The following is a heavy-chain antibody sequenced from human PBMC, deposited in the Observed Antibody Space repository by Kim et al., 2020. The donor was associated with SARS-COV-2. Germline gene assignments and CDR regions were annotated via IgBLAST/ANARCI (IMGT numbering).Heavy chain of an antibody. CDR2: ISNSGGST. Sequence: GGSLRLSCAASGFTFSNYAMSWVRQAPGKGLEWVSSISNSGGSTYYADSVKGRFTISRDNSKNTLYLQMNSLRAEDTAVYICANGWVHLPNWGQGTLVTVSS. V-gene: IGHV3-23*01. D-gene: IGHD1-26*01. CDR1: GFTFSNYA. J-gene: IGHJ4*02. CDR3: ANGWVHLPN.